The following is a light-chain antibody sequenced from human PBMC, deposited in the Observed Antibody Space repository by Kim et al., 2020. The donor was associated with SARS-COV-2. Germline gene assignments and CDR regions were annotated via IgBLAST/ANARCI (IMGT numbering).Light chain of an antibody. CDR2: RNN. CDR3: SAWDSTLNVWV. CDR1: NNNVGNQG. V-gene: IGLV10-54*04. J-gene: IGLJ3*02. Sequence: QTATLTCTGNNNNVGNQGAAWLQQHQGHPPKLLSYRNNNRPSGISERFSASRSGDTASLTITGLQPDDETDYYCSAWDSTLNVWVFGGGTKVTVL.